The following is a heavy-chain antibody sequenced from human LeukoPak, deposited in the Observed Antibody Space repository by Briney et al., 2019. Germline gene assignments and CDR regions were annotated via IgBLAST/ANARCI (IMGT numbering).Heavy chain of an antibody. V-gene: IGHV3-30*01. CDR2: ISYDGSNK. D-gene: IGHD2-2*02. J-gene: IGHJ6*03. CDR3: ARDSMDCSSTSCYMMRETYYYYYYMDV. CDR1: GFTFSSYA. Sequence: GGSLRLSCAASGFTFSSYAMHWVRQAPGKGLEWVAVISYDGSNKYYADSVKGRFTTSRDNSKNTLYLQMNSLRAEDTAVNYCARDSMDCSSTSCYMMRETYYYYYYMDVWGKGTTVTVSS.